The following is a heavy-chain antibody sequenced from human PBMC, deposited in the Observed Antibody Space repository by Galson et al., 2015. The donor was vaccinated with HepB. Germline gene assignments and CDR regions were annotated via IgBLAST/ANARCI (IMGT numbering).Heavy chain of an antibody. V-gene: IGHV3-23*01. D-gene: IGHD3-9*01. CDR2: ISGSGGST. CDR3: AKSSLRYFDWLFVDV. Sequence: SLRLSCAASGFTFSSYAMSWVRQAPGKGLEWVSAISGSGGSTYYADSVKGRFTISRDNSKNTLYLQTNSLRAEGTAVYYCAKSSLRYFDWLFVDVWGQGTTVTVSS. J-gene: IGHJ6*02. CDR1: GFTFSSYA.